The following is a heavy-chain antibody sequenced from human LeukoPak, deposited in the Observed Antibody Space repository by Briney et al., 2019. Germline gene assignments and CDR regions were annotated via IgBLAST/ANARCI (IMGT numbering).Heavy chain of an antibody. D-gene: IGHD4-17*01. CDR2: INPNSGNT. V-gene: IGHV1-18*01. CDR3: ARRTDYGDYGDDY. J-gene: IGHJ4*02. CDR1: GYTFGRYD. Sequence: GASVKVSCKASGYTFGRYDINWVRQATGQGLEWMGWINPNSGNTNYAQKLQGRVTMTTHTSTSTAYMELRSLRSDDTAVYYCARRTDYGDYGDDYWGQGTLVTVSS.